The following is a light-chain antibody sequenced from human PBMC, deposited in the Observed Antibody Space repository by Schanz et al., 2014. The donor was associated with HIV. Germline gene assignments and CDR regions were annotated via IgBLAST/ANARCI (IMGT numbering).Light chain of an antibody. V-gene: IGKV1-5*03. J-gene: IGKJ2*01. Sequence: DIQMTQSPSTLSASVGDRVTITCRASQTIYSWLAWYQQKPGRAPNLLIYQASTLETGVPSRFSGSGSGTDVTRAISSLQPDDFATYYCQQSNTFPYTFGQGTKVE. CDR2: QAS. CDR1: QTIYSW. CDR3: QQSNTFPYT.